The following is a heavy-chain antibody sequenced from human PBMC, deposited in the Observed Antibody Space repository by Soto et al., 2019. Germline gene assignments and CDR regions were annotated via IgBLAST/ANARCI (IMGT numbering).Heavy chain of an antibody. J-gene: IGHJ5*02. Sequence: SVKVSCKASGGTFNSFSIDWVRQAPGQGLEWMGGIIAMSGIPNYAQRFQGRVTFSADKSSNTVYMEVNSLTFEDTAVYYCTRRGRQSANWFDPWGQGTLVTVSS. V-gene: IGHV1-69*10. CDR2: IIAMSGIP. CDR1: GGTFNSFS. CDR3: TRRGRQSANWFDP.